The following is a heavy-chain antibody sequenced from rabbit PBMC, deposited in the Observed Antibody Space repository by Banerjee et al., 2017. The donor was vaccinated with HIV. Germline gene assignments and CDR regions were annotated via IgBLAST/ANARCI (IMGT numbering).Heavy chain of an antibody. J-gene: IGHJ6*01. CDR2: IYAGSSSST. D-gene: IGHD8-1*01. Sequence: QEQLEESGGGLVKPEGSLTLTCKASGFSFSDRDVMCWVRQAPGKGLEWIACIYAGSSSSTYSATWAKGRFTLSKTSSTTVTLQMTSLTAADTATYFCARDAGTSFSTYGMDLWGPGTLVTVS. CDR1: GFSFSDRDV. V-gene: IGHV1S45*01. CDR3: ARDAGTSFSTYGMDL.